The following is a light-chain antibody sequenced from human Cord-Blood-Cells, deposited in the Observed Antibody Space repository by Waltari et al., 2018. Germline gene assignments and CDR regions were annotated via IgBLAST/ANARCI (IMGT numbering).Light chain of an antibody. V-gene: IGKV1-5*01. CDR1: QSISSR. J-gene: IGKJ1*01. CDR3: QQYNSYSPRT. CDR2: DAS. Sequence: DIQMTQSPSTVSASGGDRVPITCRASQSISSRLAWYQQKPGKAPKLLIYDASSLESGVPSRFSGSGSGTEFTLTISSLQPDDFATYYCQQYNSYSPRTFGQGTKVENK.